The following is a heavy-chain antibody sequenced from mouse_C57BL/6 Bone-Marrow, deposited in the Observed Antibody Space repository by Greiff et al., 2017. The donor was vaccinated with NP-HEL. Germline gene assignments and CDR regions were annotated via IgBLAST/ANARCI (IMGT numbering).Heavy chain of an antibody. J-gene: IGHJ3*01. D-gene: IGHD1-1*01. CDR1: GYTFTSYW. Sequence: QVQLQQPGAELVKPGASVKLSCKASGYTFTSYWMHWVKQRPGQGLEWIGMIHPNSGSTNYNEKFKSKATLTVDKSSSTAYMQLSSLTSEDSAVYYCARLGTTVVAPEFAYWGQGTLVTVSA. CDR2: IHPNSGST. V-gene: IGHV1-64*01. CDR3: ARLGTTVVAPEFAY.